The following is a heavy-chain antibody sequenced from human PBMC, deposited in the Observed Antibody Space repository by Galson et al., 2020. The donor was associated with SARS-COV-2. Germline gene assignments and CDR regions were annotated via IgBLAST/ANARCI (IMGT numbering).Heavy chain of an antibody. D-gene: IGHD3-3*01. V-gene: IGHV3-66*02. J-gene: IGHJ6*03. CDR1: GFTVTNNY. Sequence: GGYLRLSCAASGFTVTNNYITWVRQAPGKGLEWVSVIFDDGDTLYADSVRGRFTISRDSSKNTVYLQMNSLRADDTALYYCATQTVPDFFYYYMDVWGKGTTVTISS. CDR2: IFDDGDT. CDR3: ATQTVPDFFYYYMDV.